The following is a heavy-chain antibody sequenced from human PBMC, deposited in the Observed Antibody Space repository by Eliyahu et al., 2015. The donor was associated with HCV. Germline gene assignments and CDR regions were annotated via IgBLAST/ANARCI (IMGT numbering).Heavy chain of an antibody. CDR3: AKDRYYYGAGNPRMGG. D-gene: IGHD3-10*01. CDR2: ISFDGRNE. CDR1: GFXFSPYG. Sequence: QVQLVESGGGVVQPGRSLRLSCEGXGFXFSPYGMHWVXQAPGKGLGWVTFISFDGRNEYYADSVKGRFIISRDNSRNTLYLQMNSLRVDDTAVYYCAKDRYYYGAGNPRMGGWGQGTTVIVSS. J-gene: IGHJ6*02. V-gene: IGHV3-30*18.